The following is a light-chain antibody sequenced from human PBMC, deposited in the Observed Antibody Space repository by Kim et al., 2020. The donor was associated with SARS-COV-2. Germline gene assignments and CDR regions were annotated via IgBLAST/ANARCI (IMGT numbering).Light chain of an antibody. V-gene: IGKV3-15*01. CDR2: DAS. Sequence: EIVMTQSPATLSVSPGERVTLSCRASQSVSRSLAWYQQKSGQAPRLLIYDASTRVTDIPDRFSGDGSGTEFTLTISGLQSEDFALYHCQQYNYWPPWTFGQGTKVDIK. J-gene: IGKJ1*01. CDR1: QSVSRS. CDR3: QQYNYWPPWT.